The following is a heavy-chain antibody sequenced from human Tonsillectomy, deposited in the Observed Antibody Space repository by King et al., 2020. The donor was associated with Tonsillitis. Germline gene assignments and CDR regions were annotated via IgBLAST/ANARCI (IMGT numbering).Heavy chain of an antibody. V-gene: IGHV4-34*01. Sequence: VQLQQWGAGLLKPSETLSLTCAFYGGSFSDYSWSWIRQPPGKGLEWIGEINHTGNTNYNPSLKSRVTMSVDTSKNQFSLKLSSVTAADTAVYYCARHHSSGWYYFDYWGQGTQATVSS. J-gene: IGHJ4*02. CDR2: INHTGNT. CDR3: ARHHSSGWYYFDY. D-gene: IGHD6-19*01. CDR1: GGSFSDYS.